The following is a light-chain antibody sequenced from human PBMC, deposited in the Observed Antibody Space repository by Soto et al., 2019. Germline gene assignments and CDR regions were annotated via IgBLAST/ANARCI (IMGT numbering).Light chain of an antibody. V-gene: IGKV3-20*01. CDR2: GAS. Sequence: MMMTQSPATLSVSPGEIVTLSCXXSHSVNSHVAWYQQKPGQTPRLIIYGASGRADGIPHRFSGSGFGTDFTLTISKVEPEDFAVYYCQQYGTPRSVTFGQGTRLEIK. CDR1: HSVNSH. J-gene: IGKJ5*01. CDR3: QQYGTPRSVT.